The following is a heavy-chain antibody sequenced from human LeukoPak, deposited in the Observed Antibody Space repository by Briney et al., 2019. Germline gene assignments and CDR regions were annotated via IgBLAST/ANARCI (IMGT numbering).Heavy chain of an antibody. CDR1: GYIFTTYD. V-gene: IGHV1-8*03. CDR3: ARRKFLGWFDP. D-gene: IGHD7-27*01. Sequence: GESLKVSCKASGYIFTTYDIGWVRQATGQGLEWMGWLNPNSGNAGYAQKFQGRVTISRNTSISTAYMELSSLRSDDTAIYYCARRKFLGWFDPWGQGTPVTVSS. CDR2: LNPNSGNA. J-gene: IGHJ5*02.